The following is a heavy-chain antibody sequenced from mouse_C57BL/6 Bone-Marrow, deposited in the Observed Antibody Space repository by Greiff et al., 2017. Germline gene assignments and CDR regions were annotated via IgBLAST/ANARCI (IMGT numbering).Heavy chain of an antibody. J-gene: IGHJ2*01. Sequence: GGGLVQPKGSLKLSCAASGFSFNTYAMNWVRQAPGKGLEWVARIRSKSNNYATYYADSVKDRFTISRDDSESMLYLQMYNLKTEDTTMYDCVRGGSDWGQSTTLTVSS. CDR2: IRSKSNNYAT. CDR1: GFSFNTYA. V-gene: IGHV10-1*01. CDR3: VRGGSD.